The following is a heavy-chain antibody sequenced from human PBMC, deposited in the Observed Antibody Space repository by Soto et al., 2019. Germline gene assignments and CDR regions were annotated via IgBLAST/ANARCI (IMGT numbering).Heavy chain of an antibody. CDR2: ISYDGSNK. D-gene: IGHD6-13*01. CDR3: ARSSRILDNWFDP. V-gene: IGHV3-30-3*01. CDR1: GFTFSSYA. Sequence: GESLKISCAASGFTFSSYAMHWVRQAPGKGLEWVAVISYDGSNKYYADSVKGRFTISRDNSKNTLYLQMNSLRAEDTAVYYCARSSRILDNWFDPWGQGTLVTVSS. J-gene: IGHJ5*02.